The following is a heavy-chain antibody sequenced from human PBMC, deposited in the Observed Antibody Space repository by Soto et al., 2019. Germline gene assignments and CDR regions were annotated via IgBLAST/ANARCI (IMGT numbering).Heavy chain of an antibody. CDR2: INPNSGGT. CDR1: GGTFSSYA. J-gene: IGHJ5*02. CDR3: ARVKITGTNWFDP. V-gene: IGHV1-2*02. D-gene: IGHD1-20*01. Sequence: ASVKVSCTASGGTFSSYAISWVRQAPGQGLEWMGWINPNSGGTNYAQKFQGRVTMTRDTSISTAYMELSRLRSDDTAVYYCARVKITGTNWFDPWGQGTLVTV.